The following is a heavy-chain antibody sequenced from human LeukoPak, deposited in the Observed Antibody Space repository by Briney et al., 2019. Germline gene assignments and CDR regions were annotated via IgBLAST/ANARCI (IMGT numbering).Heavy chain of an antibody. D-gene: IGHD3-22*01. CDR2: IIPIFGTA. CDR1: GGTFSSYA. J-gene: IGHJ6*03. V-gene: IGHV1-69*13. CDR3: ARAVGYYDSSGYDYYYYYMDV. Sequence: ASVTDSCKASGGTFSSYAISWVRQAPGQGLDWMGGIIPIFGTASYARKFQGRVTITADESTSTAYMELSSLRSEDTAVYYCARAVGYYDSSGYDYYYYYMDVWGKGTTVTVSS.